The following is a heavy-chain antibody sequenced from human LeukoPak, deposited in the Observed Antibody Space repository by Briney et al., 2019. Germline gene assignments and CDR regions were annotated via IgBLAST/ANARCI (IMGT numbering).Heavy chain of an antibody. D-gene: IGHD5-24*01. Sequence: GGSLRLSCAASGFFVSNNYMSWVRQAPGKGLEWVAVIYSGGSTDYADSVKGQFTISRDNSKTTVYLQMNSLRAEDTAVYYCARGKWLQLAYFDLWGQGTLVTVSS. J-gene: IGHJ4*02. CDR1: GFFVSNNY. V-gene: IGHV3-53*01. CDR3: ARGKWLQLAYFDL. CDR2: IYSGGST.